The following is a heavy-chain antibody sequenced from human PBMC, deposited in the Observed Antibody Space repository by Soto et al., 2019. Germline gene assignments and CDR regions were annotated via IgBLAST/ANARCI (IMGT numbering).Heavy chain of an antibody. Sequence: SETLSLTCTVSGGSISSSSYYWGWIRQPPGKGLQWIGNIHYVGSPYYNPSLKSRVTISVDTSKTRFSLRLSSVTAADTAVYYGARLGLPSYGRAADWGQGTLVTVSS. CDR2: IHYVGSP. D-gene: IGHD4-17*01. J-gene: IGHJ1*01. CDR3: ARLGLPSYGRAAD. V-gene: IGHV4-39*01. CDR1: GGSISSSSYY.